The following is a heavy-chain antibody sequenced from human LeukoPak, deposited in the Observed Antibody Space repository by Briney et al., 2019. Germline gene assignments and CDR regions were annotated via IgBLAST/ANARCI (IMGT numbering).Heavy chain of an antibody. CDR3: ARLVSGSVDS. CDR1: GFTVSNNY. CDR2: IHSGGST. J-gene: IGHJ4*02. V-gene: IGHV3-53*01. Sequence: SGGSLRLSCAASGFTVSNNYMSWARQAPGKGLEWVSVIHSGGSTYYADSVKGRFTISRDNSQNTLYLQMNSLRAEDTAVFYCARLVSGSVDSWGQGTLVTVSS. D-gene: IGHD1-26*01.